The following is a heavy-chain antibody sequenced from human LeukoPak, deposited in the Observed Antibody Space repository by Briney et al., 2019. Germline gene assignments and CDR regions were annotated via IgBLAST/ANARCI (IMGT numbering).Heavy chain of an antibody. CDR3: AKIGAAARRTPNPRWFDP. CDR2: MNPNSGNR. Sequence: ASVKVSCKASGYTFNSYDINWVRQATGQGLEWMGWMNPNSGNRGYAQKFQGRVSMTWNTSISTAYMELSSLKSEDTAVYYCAKIGAAARRTPNPRWFDPWGQGTLVTVSS. J-gene: IGHJ5*02. V-gene: IGHV1-8*01. D-gene: IGHD6-6*01. CDR1: GYTFNSYD.